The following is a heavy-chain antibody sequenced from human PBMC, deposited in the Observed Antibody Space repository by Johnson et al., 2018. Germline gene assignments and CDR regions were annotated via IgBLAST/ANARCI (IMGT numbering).Heavy chain of an antibody. V-gene: IGHV3-9*01. CDR3: AKDIRFSGPKGAYYFYYYMDG. CDR2: ISWNSGSI. Sequence: VQLVESGGGLVQXGGSXRLXCAASGFTFDDYAMHWVRQAPGKGLEWVSGISWNSGSIGYADSVKGRFTISRDNAKNSLYLQMNRLRAEDTALYYCAKDIRFSGPKGAYYFYYYMDGWGKGTTVTVSS. CDR1: GFTFDDYA. J-gene: IGHJ6*03. D-gene: IGHD3-3*01.